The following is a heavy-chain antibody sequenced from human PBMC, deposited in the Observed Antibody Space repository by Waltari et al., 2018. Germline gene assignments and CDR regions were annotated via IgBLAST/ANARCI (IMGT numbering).Heavy chain of an antibody. CDR1: GGSISRSSYY. CDR2: IYYSGST. V-gene: IGHV4-39*01. J-gene: IGHJ6*03. CDR3: ARLPYSSSHYYYYYMDV. Sequence: QLQLQESGPGLVKPSETLSLTCTVSGGSISRSSYYWGWIRQPPGKGLEWIGSIYYSGSTYYNPSLKSRVTISVDTSKNQFSLKLSSVTAADTAVYYCARLPYSSSHYYYYYMDVWGKGTTVTVSS. D-gene: IGHD6-6*01.